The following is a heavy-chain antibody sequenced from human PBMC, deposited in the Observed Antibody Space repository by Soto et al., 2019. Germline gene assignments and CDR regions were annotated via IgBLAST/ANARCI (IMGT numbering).Heavy chain of an antibody. CDR1: GGTFSSYA. Sequence: AASVKVSCKAAGGTFSSYAISWGRRAPGQGLEWMGGIIPIFGTANYAQKFQGRVTITADESTSTAYMELSSLRSEDTAVYYCARVYDILTGSYYFDYWGQGTLVTVSS. D-gene: IGHD3-9*01. V-gene: IGHV1-69*13. J-gene: IGHJ4*02. CDR2: IIPIFGTA. CDR3: ARVYDILTGSYYFDY.